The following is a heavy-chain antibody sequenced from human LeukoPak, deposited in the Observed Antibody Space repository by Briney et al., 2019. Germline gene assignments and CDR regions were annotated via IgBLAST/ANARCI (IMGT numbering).Heavy chain of an antibody. CDR1: GYTFTSYG. Sequence: EASVKVSYKASGYTFTSYGISWVRQAPGQGLEWMGWISAYNGNTNYAQKLQGRVTMTTDTSTSTAYMELRSLRSDDTAVYYCARSVAKGYYYGSGSLDYWGQGTLVTVSS. D-gene: IGHD3-10*01. V-gene: IGHV1-18*01. J-gene: IGHJ4*02. CDR2: ISAYNGNT. CDR3: ARSVAKGYYYGSGSLDY.